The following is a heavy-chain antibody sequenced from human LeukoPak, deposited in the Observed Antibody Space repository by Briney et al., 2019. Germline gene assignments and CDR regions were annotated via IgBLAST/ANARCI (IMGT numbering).Heavy chain of an antibody. CDR2: IYHSGST. V-gene: IGHV4-4*02. J-gene: IGHJ3*02. D-gene: IGHD6-13*01. Sequence: KPSETLSLTCAVSGGSISSSNWWSWVRQPPGKGLEWIGEIYHSGSTNYNPSLKSRVTISVDKSKNQFSLKLSSVTAADTAVYYCARDPYSSSWGFAFDIWGQGTMVTVPS. CDR1: GGSISSSNW. CDR3: ARDPYSSSWGFAFDI.